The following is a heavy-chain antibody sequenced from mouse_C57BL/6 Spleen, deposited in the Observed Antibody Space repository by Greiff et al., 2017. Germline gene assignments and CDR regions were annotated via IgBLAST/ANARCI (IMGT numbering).Heavy chain of an antibody. Sequence: EVHLVESGGGLVKPGGSLKLSCAASGFTFSDSGMHWVRQAPEKGLEWVAYISSGSSTIYYADTVKGRFTISRDNAKNTLFLQMTSLRSEDTAMYYCAALQKGFAYWGQGTLVTVSA. CDR2: ISSGSSTI. CDR1: GFTFSDSG. J-gene: IGHJ3*01. D-gene: IGHD2-10*01. V-gene: IGHV5-17*01. CDR3: AALQKGFAY.